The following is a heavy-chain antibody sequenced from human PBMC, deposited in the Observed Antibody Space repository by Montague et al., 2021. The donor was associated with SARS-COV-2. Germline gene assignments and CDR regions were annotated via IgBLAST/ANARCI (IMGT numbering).Heavy chain of an antibody. V-gene: IGHV4-39*01. J-gene: IGHJ3*02. CDR1: GGSISSSSYY. CDR3: ARHGLAGITIFGVVTPRGGFDI. Sequence: SETLSLTCTASGGSISSSSYYWGWIRQPPGKGLEWIGSIYYSGSTYYNPSLKSRATISVDTSKNQFSLKLSSVTAADTAVYYCARHGLAGITIFGVVTPRGGFDIWGQGTMVTVSS. D-gene: IGHD3-3*01. CDR2: IYYSGST.